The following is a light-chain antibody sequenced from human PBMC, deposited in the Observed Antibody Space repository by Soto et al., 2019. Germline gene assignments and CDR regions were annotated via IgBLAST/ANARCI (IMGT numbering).Light chain of an antibody. CDR1: SSDVGGYNY. CDR3: CSYAGSYPL. Sequence: QSALTQPRSVSGSPGQSVTISCTGTSSDVGGYNYVSWYQQHPGKAPKLMIYDVSKRPSGVPDRFSGSKSGNTASLTISGLQAEDEADYYCCSYAGSYPLFGTGTKLTV. J-gene: IGLJ1*01. V-gene: IGLV2-11*01. CDR2: DVS.